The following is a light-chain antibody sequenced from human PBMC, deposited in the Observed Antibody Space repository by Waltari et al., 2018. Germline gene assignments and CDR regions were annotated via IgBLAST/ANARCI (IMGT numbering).Light chain of an antibody. V-gene: IGLV2-14*01. CDR3: SSYTSSSTWV. J-gene: IGLJ2*01. CDR1: SSDVGGYNY. CDR2: DVS. Sequence: QSALTQPASVSGSPGQSIPISCTGTSSDVGGYNYVSWYQQHPGKAPKLMIYDVSKRPSGVSNRVSGSKSGNTASLTISGLQAEDEADYYCSSYTSSSTWVFGGRTKLTVL.